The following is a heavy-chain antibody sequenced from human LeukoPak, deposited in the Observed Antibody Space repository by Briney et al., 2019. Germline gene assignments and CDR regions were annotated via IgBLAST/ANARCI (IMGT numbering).Heavy chain of an antibody. CDR1: GFTFSGYY. CDR3: ARASGLGPGAYFDY. V-gene: IGHV3-11*06. J-gene: IGHJ4*02. D-gene: IGHD3-16*01. CDR2: ISDSSGST. Sequence: GGSLRLSCAASGFTFSGYYMSWIRQAPGKGLECVSYISDSSGSTSYADSVKRRFTISRDNAKNSLYLQMSSLRADDTAVYYCARASGLGPGAYFDYWGQGTLVTVSS.